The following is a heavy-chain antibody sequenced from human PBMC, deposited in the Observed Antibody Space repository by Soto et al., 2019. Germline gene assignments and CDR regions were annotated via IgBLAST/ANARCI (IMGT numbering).Heavy chain of an antibody. CDR1: GYTFTGYY. CDR3: ARGGLVISAYYYYYMDV. D-gene: IGHD3-9*01. Sequence: QVQLVQSGAEVKKPGASVKVSCKASGYTFTGYYMHWVRQAPGQGLEWMGWINPNSGGTNYAQKFQGWVTMTRDTSISTAYMELSRLRSDDTAVYYCARGGLVISAYYYYYMDVWGKGTTVTVSS. CDR2: INPNSGGT. J-gene: IGHJ6*03. V-gene: IGHV1-2*04.